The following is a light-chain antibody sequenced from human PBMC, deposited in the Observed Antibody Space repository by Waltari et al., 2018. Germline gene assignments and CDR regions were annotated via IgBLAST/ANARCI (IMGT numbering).Light chain of an antibody. V-gene: IGLV2-14*03. CDR2: DVT. Sequence: QSALAQPASVSGSPGQSVPISCFGSYSDIGSSNSVPWYRQDPDRAPKLLIFDVTKRPSGVSTRFSGSKSGNTASLTISGLQTDDTSDYYCASSTNLNTVVFGGGTKLTV. J-gene: IGLJ3*02. CDR1: YSDIGSSNS. CDR3: ASSTNLNTVV.